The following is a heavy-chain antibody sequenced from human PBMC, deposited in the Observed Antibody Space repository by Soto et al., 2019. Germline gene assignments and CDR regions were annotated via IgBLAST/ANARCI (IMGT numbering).Heavy chain of an antibody. CDR3: AKARGANNWANYYGLDV. J-gene: IGHJ6*02. CDR1: GFIFAKYG. V-gene: IGHV3-30*18. Sequence: GGSLRLSCAASGFIFAKYGMHWVRQAPGKGLEWVALITYEGSNKYYADAVKGRFTISRDNVENMVSPQLDGLRGEDTAVYYCAKARGANNWANYYGLDVWGQGTTVTVSS. D-gene: IGHD1-1*01. CDR2: ITYEGSNK.